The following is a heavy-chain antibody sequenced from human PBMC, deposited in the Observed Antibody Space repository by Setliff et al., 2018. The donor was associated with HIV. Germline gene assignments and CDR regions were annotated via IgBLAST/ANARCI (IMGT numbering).Heavy chain of an antibody. J-gene: IGHJ6*03. CDR3: ASEAWTSYRSSSGYYYYYMDV. Sequence: SETLSLTCAVSGGSISSSNYSWGWIRQPPGKGLEWIGYMYSGGNTYYKPSLKSRVTMSVDASKNLVSLNLNSVTAADTAIYYCASEAWTSYRSSSGYYYYYMDVWGKGTTVTVSS. D-gene: IGHD6-6*01. CDR2: MYSGGNT. V-gene: IGHV4-39*07. CDR1: GGSISSSNYS.